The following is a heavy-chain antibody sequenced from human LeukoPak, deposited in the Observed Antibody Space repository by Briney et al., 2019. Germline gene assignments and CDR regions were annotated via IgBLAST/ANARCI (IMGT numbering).Heavy chain of an antibody. Sequence: ASVKVSCKASGYTFTSYYMHWVRQAPGQGLEWMGIINPSGGSTSYAQKFQGRVTMTRDTSTSTVYMELSSLRSEDTAVYYCARSDNMERTRALWFGESFNWFDPWGQGTLVTVSS. CDR3: ARSDNMERTRALWFGESFNWFDP. V-gene: IGHV1-46*01. CDR1: GYTFTSYY. J-gene: IGHJ5*02. D-gene: IGHD3-10*01. CDR2: INPSGGST.